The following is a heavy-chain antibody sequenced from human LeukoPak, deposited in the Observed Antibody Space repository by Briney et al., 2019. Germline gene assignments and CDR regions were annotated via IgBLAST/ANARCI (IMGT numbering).Heavy chain of an antibody. CDR1: GFTYSHYG. J-gene: IGHJ4*02. CDR3: AKDAQRGFDYSNSLEY. V-gene: IGHV3-33*06. D-gene: IGHD4-11*01. Sequence: PGGSLRLSCAASGFTYSHYGMHWVRQAPGKGLEWVAVIWSDATEKYYGDAVKGRFIISRDNSRNTLYLQMNSLRAEDTAVYYCAKDAQRGFDYSNSLEYWGQGTLVTVSS. CDR2: IWSDATEK.